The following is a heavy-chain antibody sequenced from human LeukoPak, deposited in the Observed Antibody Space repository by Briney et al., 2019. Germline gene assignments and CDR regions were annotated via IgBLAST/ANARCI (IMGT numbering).Heavy chain of an antibody. CDR3: ARRGYCSGGSCYSGWFDP. Sequence: ASVKVSCKASGYTFTSYGISWVRQSPGQGLEWMGWINPNSGGTNYAQKFQGRVTMTRDTSISTAYMELSRLRSDDTAVYYCARRGYCSGGSCYSGWFDPWGQGTLVTVSS. CDR1: GYTFTSYG. D-gene: IGHD2-15*01. V-gene: IGHV1-2*02. J-gene: IGHJ5*02. CDR2: INPNSGGT.